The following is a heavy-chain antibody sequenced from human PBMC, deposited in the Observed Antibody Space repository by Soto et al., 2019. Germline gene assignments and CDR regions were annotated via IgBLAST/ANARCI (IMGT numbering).Heavy chain of an antibody. D-gene: IGHD3-10*01. CDR2: ISGSGGST. CDR3: AKGKGESWFGELLGYYMDV. CDR1: GFTFSSYA. V-gene: IGHV3-23*01. Sequence: GGSLRLSCAASGFTFSSYAMSWVRQAPGKGLEWVSAISGSGGSTYYADSVKGRFTISRDNSKNTLYLQMNSLRAEDTAVYYCAKGKGESWFGELLGYYMDVWGKGTTVTVSS. J-gene: IGHJ6*03.